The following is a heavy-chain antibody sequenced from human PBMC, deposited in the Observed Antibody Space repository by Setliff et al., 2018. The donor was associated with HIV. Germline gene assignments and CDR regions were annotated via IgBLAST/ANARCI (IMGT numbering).Heavy chain of an antibody. CDR1: GDSISNYY. V-gene: IGHV4-4*09. CDR2: IYTTGST. D-gene: IGHD1-26*01. CDR3: SSRRAAMWRGLFVGFEN. J-gene: IGHJ4*02. Sequence: SETLSLTCTVSGDSISNYYWSWVRQPPGKGLEWIGYIYTTGSTNYNPSLKSRVTMSVDPSKNQFSLKLISVTAADTAVYYCSSRRAAMWRGLFVGFENWGQGTLVTVSS.